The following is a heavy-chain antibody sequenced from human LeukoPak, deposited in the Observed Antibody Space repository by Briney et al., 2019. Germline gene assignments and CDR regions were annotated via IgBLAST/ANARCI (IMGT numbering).Heavy chain of an antibody. CDR3: ARDRNDYDFWSGYSMSYFDY. J-gene: IGHJ4*02. D-gene: IGHD3-3*01. V-gene: IGHV3-20*04. CDR1: GFTFEDYD. CDR2: IKWNGGST. Sequence: GGSLRLSCAASGFTFEDYDMNWVRQAPGKGLEWVSGIKWNGGSTGYADSVRGRFTISRDNAKNSLYLQMNSLRAEDTALYYCARDRNDYDFWSGYSMSYFDYWGQGTLVSVSS.